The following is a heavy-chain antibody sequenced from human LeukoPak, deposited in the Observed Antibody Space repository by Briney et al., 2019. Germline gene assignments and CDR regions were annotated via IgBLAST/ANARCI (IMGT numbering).Heavy chain of an antibody. CDR3: ASSSGGSYGGAFDY. J-gene: IGHJ4*02. Sequence: SETLSFTCTGSGGSISSYYWSWLRQPPGKGLEWIGYIYYSGSTNYNPSLKSRVTISVDTSKNQFSLKLSSVTAADTAVYYCASSSGGSYGGAFDYWGQGTLVTVSS. D-gene: IGHD1-26*01. CDR2: IYYSGST. V-gene: IGHV4-59*01. CDR1: GGSISSYY.